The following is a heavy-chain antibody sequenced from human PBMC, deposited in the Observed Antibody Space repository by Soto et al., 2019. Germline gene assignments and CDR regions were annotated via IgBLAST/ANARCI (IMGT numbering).Heavy chain of an antibody. Sequence: QVQLVESGGGVVKPGWSLRLSCTASGCTFNTYGMNWVRQAPGKGLEWVAMIWYDGGNKFHAHSVKGRFTISRDNSKNAQYMHMNCLRVEDTAVYYCARSYCTGPYCYSWTVNYCLDVWGQGTTVTV. CDR3: ARSYCTGPYCYSWTVNYCLDV. D-gene: IGHD2-8*02. CDR2: IWYDGGNK. V-gene: IGHV3-33*01. CDR1: GCTFNTYG. J-gene: IGHJ6*02.